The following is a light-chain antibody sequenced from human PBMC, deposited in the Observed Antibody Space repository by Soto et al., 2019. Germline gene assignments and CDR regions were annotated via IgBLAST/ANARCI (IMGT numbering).Light chain of an antibody. CDR2: AAS. Sequence: DIQMTQSPPSLSASVGDRVTITCRASQSISTYLNWYQQKPGKAPKLLIYAASTLQSGVPSRFSGSGSGTDFTLIISRLQPEDFATFSCQQSYNIPITFGQGTRLEIK. V-gene: IGKV1-39*01. J-gene: IGKJ5*01. CDR1: QSISTY. CDR3: QQSYNIPIT.